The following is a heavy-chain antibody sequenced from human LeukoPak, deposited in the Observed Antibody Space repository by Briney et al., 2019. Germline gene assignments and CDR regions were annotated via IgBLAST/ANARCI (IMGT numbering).Heavy chain of an antibody. Sequence: GRSLRLSCAASGFTFSSYGMHWVRQAPGKGLEWVGIIWYDGSGKYNADSVKGRFTISRDNSKNTVYLQMNSLRGEDTAVYYCARDPQYNVYYFHYWGQGTLVTVSS. CDR1: GFTFSSYG. CDR3: ARDPQYNVYYFHY. D-gene: IGHD1-1*01. CDR2: IWYDGSGK. V-gene: IGHV3-33*01. J-gene: IGHJ4*02.